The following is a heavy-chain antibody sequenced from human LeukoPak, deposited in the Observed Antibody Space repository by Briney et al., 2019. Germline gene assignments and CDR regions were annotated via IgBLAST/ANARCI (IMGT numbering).Heavy chain of an antibody. CDR2: IKQDGSEK. D-gene: IGHD5-18*01. Sequence: GGSLRLSCAASGFTFSSYWMSWVRQAPGKGLEWVANIKQDGSEKYYVDSVKGRFTISRDNSKNSLFLQMKSLRAEDTALYFCARDAYTYGYGGIDSWGQGTLVTVSS. J-gene: IGHJ4*02. CDR1: GFTFSSYW. V-gene: IGHV3-7*03. CDR3: ARDAYTYGYGGIDS.